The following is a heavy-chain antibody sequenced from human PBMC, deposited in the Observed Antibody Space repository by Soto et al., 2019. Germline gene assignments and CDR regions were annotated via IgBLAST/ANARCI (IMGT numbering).Heavy chain of an antibody. D-gene: IGHD3-3*01. Sequence: QVQLQESGPGLVKPSGTLSLTCAVSSGSISSSNWWSWVRQPPGKGLEWIGEIYHSGSTNYNPSLKSRVTISVDKSKNQFSLKLSSVTAADTAVYYCARDKSDFWSGPNYYYYYMDVWGNGTTVTVSS. CDR3: ARDKSDFWSGPNYYYYYMDV. V-gene: IGHV4-4*02. CDR2: IYHSGST. CDR1: SGSISSSNW. J-gene: IGHJ6*03.